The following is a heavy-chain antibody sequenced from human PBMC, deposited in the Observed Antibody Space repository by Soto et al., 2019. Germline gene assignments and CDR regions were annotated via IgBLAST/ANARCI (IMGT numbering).Heavy chain of an antibody. V-gene: IGHV1-69*06. CDR2: IIPIFGTA. CDR3: ARDACSSTSCYTSWFDP. D-gene: IGHD2-2*02. CDR1: GGTFSSSA. J-gene: IGHJ5*02. Sequence: SVKVSCKASGGTFSSSAISWVRQAPGQGLEWMGGIIPIFGTANYAQKFQGRVTITADKSTSTAYMELSSLRSEDTAVYYCARDACSSTSCYTSWFDPWGQGTLVTVSS.